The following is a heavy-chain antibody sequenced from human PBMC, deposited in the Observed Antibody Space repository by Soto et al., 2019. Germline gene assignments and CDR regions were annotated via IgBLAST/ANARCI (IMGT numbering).Heavy chain of an antibody. D-gene: IGHD1-1*01. CDR3: AKSVYHWNDGFSDY. CDR2: ISYDGVNK. Sequence: QVQLVESGGGVVQPGRSLRLSCAASGFTFSTYGMHWVRQAPGKGLEWVAVISYDGVNKYYADSVKGRFTISRDNSKNTLYLQMNSLRAEDTAVYYCAKSVYHWNDGFSDYWGQGTLVTVSS. CDR1: GFTFSTYG. V-gene: IGHV3-30*18. J-gene: IGHJ4*02.